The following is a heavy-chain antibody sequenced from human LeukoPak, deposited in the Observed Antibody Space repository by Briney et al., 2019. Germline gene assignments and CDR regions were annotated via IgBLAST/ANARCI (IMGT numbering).Heavy chain of an antibody. CDR2: IKQDGSEK. J-gene: IGHJ4*02. CDR3: AKDGWLESGRTPFYFDS. D-gene: IGHD3-10*01. CDR1: GFTFSSYW. Sequence: PGGSLRLSCAASGFTFSSYWMSWVRQAPGKGLEWVANIKQDGSEKNYVDSVKGRFTISRDNAKNSLYLQMNSLRAEDTAVYYCAKDGWLESGRTPFYFDSWGQGTLATVSS. V-gene: IGHV3-7*01.